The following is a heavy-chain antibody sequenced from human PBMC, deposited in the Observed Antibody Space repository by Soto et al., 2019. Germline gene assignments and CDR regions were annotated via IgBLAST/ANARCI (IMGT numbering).Heavy chain of an antibody. CDR2: VYYSGNT. CDR1: GGSISRSSYY. Sequence: SETLSLTCTVSGGSISRSSYYWGWIRQPPGKGLEWIGSVYYSGNTYYNPSLESRVTISVDTSKKQFSLKLSSVTAADTAVYYCAKIGDSSGWSSGLGYWGQGTLVTVSS. CDR3: AKIGDSSGWSSGLGY. D-gene: IGHD6-19*01. V-gene: IGHV4-39*01. J-gene: IGHJ4*02.